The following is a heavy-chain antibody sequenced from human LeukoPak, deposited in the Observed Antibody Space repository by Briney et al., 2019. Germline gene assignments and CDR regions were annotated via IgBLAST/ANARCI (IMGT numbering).Heavy chain of an antibody. D-gene: IGHD1-1*01. CDR2: ISGSGGST. Sequence: GGSLRLSCAASGFTFSSYAMSWVRQAPGKGLEWVSAISGSGGSTYYADSVKGRFTISRDNSESTLYLQMNSLRPEDTAVYYCARGSRLWNGAPFDDWGQGTLIIVSS. J-gene: IGHJ4*02. CDR1: GFTFSSYA. V-gene: IGHV3-23*01. CDR3: ARGSRLWNGAPFDD.